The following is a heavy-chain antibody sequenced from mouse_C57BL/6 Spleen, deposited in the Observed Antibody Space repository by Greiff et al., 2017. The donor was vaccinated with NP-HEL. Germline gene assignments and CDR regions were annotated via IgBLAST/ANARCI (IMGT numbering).Heavy chain of an antibody. V-gene: IGHV14-1*01. D-gene: IGHD2-4*01. CDR2: IDPEDGDP. Sequence: EVNVVESGAELVRPGASVKLSCTASGFNIKDYYMHWVKQRPEQGLEWIGRIDPEDGDPEYAPKFQGKATMTADTSSNTAYLQLSSLTSEDTAVYYGTTSMITTVYYYAMDYWGQGTSVTVSS. J-gene: IGHJ4*01. CDR3: TTSMITTVYYYAMDY. CDR1: GFNIKDYY.